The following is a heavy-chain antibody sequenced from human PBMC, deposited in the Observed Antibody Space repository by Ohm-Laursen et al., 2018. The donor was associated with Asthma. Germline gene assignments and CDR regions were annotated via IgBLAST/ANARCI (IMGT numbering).Heavy chain of an antibody. J-gene: IGHJ3*02. V-gene: IGHV3-15*01. CDR1: GFTFSNAW. CDR3: TTGVFLAALDI. D-gene: IGHD2-8*01. Sequence: SLRLSCTASGFTFSNAWMSWVRQAPGKGLEWVGRIKSKTNGGTTDYAVPVKGRFTISRDDSKNTVYLQMKSLKTEDTAVYFCTTGVFLAALDIWGQGTMVTVSS. CDR2: IKSKTNGGTT.